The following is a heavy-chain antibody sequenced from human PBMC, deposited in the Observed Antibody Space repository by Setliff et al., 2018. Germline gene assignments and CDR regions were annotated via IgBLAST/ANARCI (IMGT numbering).Heavy chain of an antibody. V-gene: IGHV4-31*03. D-gene: IGHD3-22*01. CDR3: VRESYDSSGYSGGDYYYYYMDV. CDR2: IYYSGTT. CDR1: GGPISSAGYY. Sequence: TLSLTCTVSGGPISSAGYYWTWIRQQPGKGLEWIGYIYYSGTTYYNPSLKSRVTILIDTSKNQFSLELSSVTAADTAVYYCVRESYDSSGYSGGDYYYYYMDVWGKGTTVTVSS. J-gene: IGHJ6*03.